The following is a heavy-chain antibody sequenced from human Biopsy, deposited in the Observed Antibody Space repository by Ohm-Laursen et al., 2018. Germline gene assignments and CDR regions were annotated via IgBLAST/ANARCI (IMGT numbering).Heavy chain of an antibody. J-gene: IGHJ6*02. CDR3: ARDDGFYARTSGMDV. V-gene: IGHV3-21*01. CDR1: PFTFSSDS. CDR2: INSDASYI. Sequence: SLRLSCTASPFTFSSDSVNWVRQAPGKGLEWVSYINSDASYIYYGVSVRGRFTISRDNAKNSVYLKMNSLRVEDTAVYYCARDDGFYARTSGMDVWGQGTTVTVSS. D-gene: IGHD2-8*01.